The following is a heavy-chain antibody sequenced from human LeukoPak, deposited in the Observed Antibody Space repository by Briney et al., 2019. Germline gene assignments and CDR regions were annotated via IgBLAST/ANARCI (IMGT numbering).Heavy chain of an antibody. V-gene: IGHV4-38-2*02. J-gene: IGHJ4*02. CDR2: IYHSGST. D-gene: IGHD5-18*01. CDR3: ARVSYQLWPDY. Sequence: PSETLSLTCTVSGYSISSGYYWGWIRQPPGKGLEWIGSIYHSGSTYYNPSLKSRVTISVDTSKNQFSLKLSSVTAADTAVYYCARVSYQLWPDYWGQGTLVTVSS. CDR1: GYSISSGYY.